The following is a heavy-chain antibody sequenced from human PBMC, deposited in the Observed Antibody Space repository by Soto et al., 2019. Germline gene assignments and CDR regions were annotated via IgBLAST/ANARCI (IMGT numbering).Heavy chain of an antibody. CDR1: GYSFTSYW. Sequence: GESLKISCKGSGYSFTSYWIGWVRQMPGKGLEWMGIIYPGDSDTRYSPSFQGQVTISADKSISTAYLQWSSLKASDTAMYYCARHPGSSWFEGNYFDYWGQGTLVTVS. CDR3: ARHPGSSWFEGNYFDY. V-gene: IGHV5-51*01. CDR2: IYPGDSDT. D-gene: IGHD6-13*01. J-gene: IGHJ4*02.